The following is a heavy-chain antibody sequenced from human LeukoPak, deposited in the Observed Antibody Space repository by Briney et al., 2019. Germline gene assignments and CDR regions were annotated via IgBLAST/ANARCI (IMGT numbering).Heavy chain of an antibody. CDR3: ARVSHYDILTGYHNAFDI. CDR1: GGSISSGSYY. CDR2: VYTSGST. D-gene: IGHD3-9*01. J-gene: IGHJ3*02. Sequence: SQTLSLTCTVSGGSISSGSYYWSWIRQPAGKGLEWIGRVYTSGSTNYNPSLKSRVTISVDTSKNQFSLKLSSVTAADTAVYYCARVSHYDILTGYHNAFDIWGQGTMVTVSS. V-gene: IGHV4-61*02.